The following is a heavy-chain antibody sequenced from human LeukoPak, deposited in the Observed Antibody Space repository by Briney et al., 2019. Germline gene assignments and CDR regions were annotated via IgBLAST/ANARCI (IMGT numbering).Heavy chain of an antibody. V-gene: IGHV4-59*01. CDR2: IYCSGST. Sequence: SETLSLTCTVSGGSISSYYWSWIRQPPGEGREWIGYIYCSGSTNYNPSLKSRVTISVDKSKNQFSLKLSSVTAADTAVYYCASFRRKEMATIAGVIDYWGQGTPVTVSS. D-gene: IGHD5-24*01. CDR3: ASFRRKEMATIAGVIDY. CDR1: GGSISSYY. J-gene: IGHJ4*02.